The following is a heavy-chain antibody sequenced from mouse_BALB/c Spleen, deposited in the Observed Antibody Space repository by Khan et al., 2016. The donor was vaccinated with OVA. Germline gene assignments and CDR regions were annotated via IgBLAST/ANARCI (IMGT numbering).Heavy chain of an antibody. J-gene: IGHJ2*01. CDR2: ISYSGNT. V-gene: IGHV3-2*02. Sequence: VQLQESGPGLVKPSQSLSLTCTVTGYSITSDYAWNWIRQFPGNKLEWMGFISYSGNTNYNPSLKSRISITRDTSKNPFFLQLNSVTTEDTAIYYCARVYGGDFDYWGQGTTLTVSS. D-gene: IGHD1-1*01. CDR3: ARVYGGDFDY. CDR1: GYSITSDYA.